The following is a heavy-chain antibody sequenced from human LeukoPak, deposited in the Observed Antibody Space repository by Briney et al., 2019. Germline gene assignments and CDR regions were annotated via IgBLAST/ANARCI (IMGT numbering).Heavy chain of an antibody. V-gene: IGHV3-33*06. CDR1: GFTFSNYG. CDR3: AKGTYSSSPRDY. J-gene: IGHJ4*02. CDR2: VWYDRSKE. Sequence: GRSLSLSCAASGFTFSNYGMHWVRQAPGKGLEWVALVWYDRSKEYYADSVKGRFTISRDNSKNTLYLQMNGLRAEDTAVYYCAKGTYSSSPRDYWGQGTLVTVSS. D-gene: IGHD6-6*01.